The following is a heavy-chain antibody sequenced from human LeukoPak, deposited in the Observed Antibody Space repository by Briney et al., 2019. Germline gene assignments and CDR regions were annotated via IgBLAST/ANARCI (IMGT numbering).Heavy chain of an antibody. CDR3: ARNYQLLWFGELQTSYNWFDP. CDR2: INPNSGGT. Sequence: ASVKVSCKASEYTFTGYYMHWVRQAPGQGLEWMGWINPNSGGTNYAQKFQGRVTMTRDTSISTAYMELSRLRSDDTAVYYCARNYQLLWFGELQTSYNWFDPWGQGTLVTVSS. CDR1: EYTFTGYY. D-gene: IGHD3-10*01. J-gene: IGHJ5*02. V-gene: IGHV1-2*02.